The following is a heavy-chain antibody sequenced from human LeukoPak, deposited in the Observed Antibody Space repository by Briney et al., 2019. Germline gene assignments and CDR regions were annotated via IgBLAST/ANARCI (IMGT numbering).Heavy chain of an antibody. CDR1: GFMFSGYG. CDR3: AKDERVILTNMDV. Sequence: GGSLRLSCAASGFMFSGYGMHWVRQAPGKGLEWVAFIRYDGNNKQYEDSVKGRFTISRDNSKNTLYLEMNSVRTEDTAVYYCAKDERVILTNMDVWGKGTTV. CDR2: IRYDGNNK. J-gene: IGHJ6*03. V-gene: IGHV3-30*02. D-gene: IGHD3-9*01.